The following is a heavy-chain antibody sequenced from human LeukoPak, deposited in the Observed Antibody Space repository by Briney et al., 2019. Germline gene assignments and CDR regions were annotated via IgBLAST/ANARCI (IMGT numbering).Heavy chain of an antibody. V-gene: IGHV4-34*01. CDR2: INHSGST. J-gene: IGHJ1*01. Sequence: PSETLSLTCAVYGGSFSGYYWSLIRQPPGKGLEWIGEINHSGSTNYNPSLKSRVTISVDTSKNQFSLKLSSVTAADTAVYYCARGPSPYYDSSGYEYFQHWGQGTLVTVSS. CDR3: ARGPSPYYDSSGYEYFQH. CDR1: GGSFSGYY. D-gene: IGHD3-22*01.